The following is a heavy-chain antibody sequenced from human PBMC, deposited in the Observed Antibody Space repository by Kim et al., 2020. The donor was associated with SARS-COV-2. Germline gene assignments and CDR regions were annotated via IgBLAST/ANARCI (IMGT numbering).Heavy chain of an antibody. D-gene: IGHD4-4*01. CDR2: IYTTGTT. CDR3: TREMTTMRGLDY. J-gene: IGHJ4*02. V-gene: IGHV4-4*07. CDR1: GVSISNYF. Sequence: SETLSLTCSVSGVSISNYFWTWIRQPAGKGLEWIGRIYTTGTTNYNSSLKSRVTMSVDTPKNQFSLELTSVTAADTAVYYCTREMTTMRGLDYWGQGTLVTVSS.